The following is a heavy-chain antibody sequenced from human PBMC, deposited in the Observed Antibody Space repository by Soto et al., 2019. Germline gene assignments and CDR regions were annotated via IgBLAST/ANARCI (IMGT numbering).Heavy chain of an antibody. J-gene: IGHJ4*02. D-gene: IGHD3-16*01. CDR3: ARVWASGRTDY. CDR1: GFTFSSYW. V-gene: IGHV3-7*01. CDR2: IKQDGSEK. Sequence: EVQLVESGGGLVQPGGSLRLSCAASGFTFSSYWMSWVRQAPGKGLEWVANIKQDGSEKYYVYSVKGRFTISRDNAKNSLYLQMNSLRAEDTAVYYCARVWASGRTDYWGQGPLVTVSS.